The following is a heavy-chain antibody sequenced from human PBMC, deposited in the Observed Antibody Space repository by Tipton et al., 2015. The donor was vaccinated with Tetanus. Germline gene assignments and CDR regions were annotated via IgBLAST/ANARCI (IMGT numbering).Heavy chain of an antibody. CDR1: GDSISSFY. CDR2: IYTSGSP. V-gene: IGHV4-4*07. J-gene: IGHJ4*02. CDR3: ARGWGSSWYYFDY. D-gene: IGHD6-13*01. Sequence: TLSLTCSVSGDSISSFYWSWIRQPAGKGLEWIGRIYTSGSPNYNPSLKSRVTMSVDTSKRQFSLKLNSVTAADTAGYYCARGWGSSWYYFDYWGQGILVTVSS.